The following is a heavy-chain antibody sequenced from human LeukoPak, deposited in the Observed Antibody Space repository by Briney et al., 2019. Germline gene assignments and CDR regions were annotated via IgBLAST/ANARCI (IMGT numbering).Heavy chain of an antibody. CDR1: GGSISISSYY. CDR2: IYYSGSA. J-gene: IGHJ4*01. Sequence: PSETLSLTSTVSGGSISISSYYWGSIRQPPGKGLEWIGSIYYSGSAYYNPSLKGRVTMSVDTSKNQFSLNLSSVTAADTAVYYCARQALSAAARPTFDYWGHGTLVTVSS. V-gene: IGHV4-39*01. D-gene: IGHD6-6*01. CDR3: ARQALSAAARPTFDY.